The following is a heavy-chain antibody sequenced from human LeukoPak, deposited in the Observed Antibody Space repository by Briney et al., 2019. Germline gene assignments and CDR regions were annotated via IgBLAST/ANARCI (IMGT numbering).Heavy chain of an antibody. D-gene: IGHD1-7*01. Sequence: PSETLSLTCAVYGGSFSGYYWSWIRQPPGKGLEWIGEINHSGGTNYNPSLKSRVTISVDTSKNQFSLKLSSVTAADTAVYYCARGDPITGTWSTGSSSDAFDIWGQGTMVTVSS. CDR3: ARGDPITGTWSTGSSSDAFDI. J-gene: IGHJ3*02. V-gene: IGHV4-34*01. CDR2: INHSGGT. CDR1: GGSFSGYY.